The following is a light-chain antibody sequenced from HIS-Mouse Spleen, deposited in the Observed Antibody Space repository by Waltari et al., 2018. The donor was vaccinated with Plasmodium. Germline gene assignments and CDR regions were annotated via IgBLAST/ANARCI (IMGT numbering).Light chain of an antibody. J-gene: IGKJ5*01. CDR2: GAA. CDR1: QSVRSSY. V-gene: IGKV3-20*01. Sequence: EIVLTQSPGTLSLSPGERATLSCRASQSVRSSYLAWYQQKPGQAPRVLILGAASRATGIPDRFSGSGSGTDFTLTISRLEPEDFAVYYCQQYGSSPITFGQGTRLEIK. CDR3: QQYGSSPIT.